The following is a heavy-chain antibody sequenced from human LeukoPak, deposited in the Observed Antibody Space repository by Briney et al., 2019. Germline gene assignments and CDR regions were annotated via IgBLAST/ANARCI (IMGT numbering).Heavy chain of an antibody. J-gene: IGHJ3*02. CDR1: GFTFSSYA. V-gene: IGHV3-23*01. CDR3: ARPPLMDYGDPKGAFDI. Sequence: PGGSLRLSCAASGFTFSSYAMTWVRQAPGKGLDWVSGITSSGANADYADSVKGRFTISRDNSKNTLYLQMNSLRAEDTAVYYCARPPLMDYGDPKGAFDIWGQGTLVTVSS. CDR2: ITSSGANA. D-gene: IGHD4-17*01.